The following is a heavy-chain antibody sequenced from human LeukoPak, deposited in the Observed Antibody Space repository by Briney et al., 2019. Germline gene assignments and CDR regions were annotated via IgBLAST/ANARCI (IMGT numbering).Heavy chain of an antibody. CDR1: GGSFSGYY. D-gene: IGHD1-26*01. CDR3: ARRLLVGGIDS. Sequence: SETLSLTCAVYGGSFSGYYWSWIRQPPGKGLEWIGEINHSGSTNYNPSLKSRVTISVDTSKNQFSLKLGSVTAADTAVYHCARRLLVGGIDSWGQGTLVTVSS. V-gene: IGHV4-34*01. CDR2: INHSGST. J-gene: IGHJ4*02.